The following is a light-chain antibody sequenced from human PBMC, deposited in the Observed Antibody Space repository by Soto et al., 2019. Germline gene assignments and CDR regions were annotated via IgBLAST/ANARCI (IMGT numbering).Light chain of an antibody. J-gene: IGKJ1*01. V-gene: IGKV3-15*01. CDR1: QSVSSN. CDR3: QQYNNWPPWT. CDR2: GAS. Sequence: EIVMTQSPATLSVSPGERATLSCGASQSVSSNFAWYQQKPGQAPRLLIYGASTRATGIPARFSGSGSGTEFTLTIRSLQSEDFAVYDCQQYNNWPPWTFGQGTKVEIK.